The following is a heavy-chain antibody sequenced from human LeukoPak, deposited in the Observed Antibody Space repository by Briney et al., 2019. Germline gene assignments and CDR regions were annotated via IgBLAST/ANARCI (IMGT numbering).Heavy chain of an antibody. D-gene: IGHD3-10*01. CDR2: IFHNGSI. V-gene: IGHV4-30-2*06. CDR3: AKSSRGRGVSPSTFFFLGLDL. J-gene: IGHJ2*01. Sequence: PSQTLSLTCAVSGGSISSGGYSWHWIRQSPGKGLEWIGYIFHNGSIYHNPSLESRVTISVDRSKNQFSLKMNSVTAADSAVFYCAKSSRGRGVSPSTFFFLGLDLWGRGTLVTVSS. CDR1: GGSISSGGYS.